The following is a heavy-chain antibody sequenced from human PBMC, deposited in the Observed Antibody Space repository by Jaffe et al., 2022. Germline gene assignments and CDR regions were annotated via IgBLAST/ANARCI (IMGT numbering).Heavy chain of an antibody. J-gene: IGHJ5*02. CDR2: INPSGGST. D-gene: IGHD3-16*02. CDR3: ARGGLGIMITFGGVIVDLNWFDP. Sequence: QVQLVQSGAEVKKPGASVKVSCKASGYTFTSYYMHWVRQAPGQGLEWMGIINPSGGSTSYAQKFQGRVTMTRDTSTSTVYMELSSLRSEDTAVYYCARGGLGIMITFGGVIVDLNWFDPWGQGTLVTVSS. V-gene: IGHV1-46*01. CDR1: GYTFTSYY.